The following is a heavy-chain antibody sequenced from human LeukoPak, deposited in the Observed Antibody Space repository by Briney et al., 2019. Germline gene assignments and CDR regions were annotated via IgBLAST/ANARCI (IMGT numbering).Heavy chain of an antibody. CDR2: IKQDGSEK. V-gene: IGHV3-7*01. CDR3: ARGVGGV. Sequence: QAGGSLRLSCAASGFTFTTYGMNWLRQAPGKGLEWVANIKQDGSEKYYVDSVKGRFTISRDNVKSSLYLQMNSLRVEDTAVYYCARGVGGVWGQGTTVTVSS. D-gene: IGHD2-2*01. J-gene: IGHJ6*02. CDR1: GFTFTTYG.